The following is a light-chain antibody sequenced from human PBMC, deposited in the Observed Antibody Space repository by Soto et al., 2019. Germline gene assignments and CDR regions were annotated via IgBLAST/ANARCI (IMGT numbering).Light chain of an antibody. CDR3: QQYGDWPGA. CDR1: QGISSL. CDR2: GAS. J-gene: IGKJ4*01. V-gene: IGKV3-15*01. Sequence: ERVRTQYPATLSVSPGERATLSCRASQGISSLLAWYQQKPGQAPRLLIFGASTRAAGIPARFSGSGSGTEFTLAISSLQSEDFAVYYCQQYGDWPGAFGGGTKVDIK.